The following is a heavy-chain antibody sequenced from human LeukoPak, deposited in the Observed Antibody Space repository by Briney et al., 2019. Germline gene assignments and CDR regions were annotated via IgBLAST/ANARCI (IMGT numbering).Heavy chain of an antibody. Sequence: GGSLRLSCAASGFTFRTYSMSWVRQAPGKGLEWVSGLTTGGGTTYYADSVKGRFTISRDNSKNTLYLQMNSLRAEDTAVYYCAKLQRNSNTWFDCWGQGTLVTVSS. CDR3: AKLQRNSNTWFDC. V-gene: IGHV3-23*01. CDR2: LTTGGGTT. CDR1: GFTFRTYS. J-gene: IGHJ4*02. D-gene: IGHD6-13*01.